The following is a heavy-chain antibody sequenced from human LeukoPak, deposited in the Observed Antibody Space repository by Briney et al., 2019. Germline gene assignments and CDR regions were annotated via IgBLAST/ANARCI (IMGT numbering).Heavy chain of an antibody. J-gene: IGHJ4*02. Sequence: MGIINPSGGSTSYAQKFQGRVTMTRDTSTSTVYMELSSLRSEDTAVYYCARIGIRGIDYWGQGTLVTVSS. V-gene: IGHV1-46*01. CDR3: ARIGIRGIDY. CDR2: INPSGGST. D-gene: IGHD3-10*01.